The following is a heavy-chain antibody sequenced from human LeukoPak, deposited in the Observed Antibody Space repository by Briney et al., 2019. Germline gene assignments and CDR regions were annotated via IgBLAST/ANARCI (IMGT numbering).Heavy chain of an antibody. D-gene: IGHD3-22*01. CDR1: GFTFSGSG. V-gene: IGHV3-48*04. J-gene: IGHJ3*02. CDR3: ARATYYDSSSAFDI. CDR2: ISSSGSTI. Sequence: GGSLRLSCAASGFTFSGSGMHWVRQAPGKGLEWVSYISSSGSTIYYADSVKGRFTISRDNARNSLYLQINSLRAEDTAVYYCARATYYDSSSAFDIWGQGTMVTVSS.